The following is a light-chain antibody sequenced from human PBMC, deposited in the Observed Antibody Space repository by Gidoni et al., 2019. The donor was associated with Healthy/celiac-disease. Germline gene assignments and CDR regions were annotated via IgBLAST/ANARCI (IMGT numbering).Light chain of an antibody. Sequence: QSVLTQPPSASGTPGQRVTISCSGSSSNIGSNTVNWYQQLPGTAPKLLIYSNNQRPSVVPDRFSGSKSGTSASLAISWLQSEDEADYYCAAWDDSLNGPWVFGGGTKLTVL. J-gene: IGLJ3*02. CDR2: SNN. V-gene: IGLV1-44*01. CDR3: AAWDDSLNGPWV. CDR1: SSNIGSNT.